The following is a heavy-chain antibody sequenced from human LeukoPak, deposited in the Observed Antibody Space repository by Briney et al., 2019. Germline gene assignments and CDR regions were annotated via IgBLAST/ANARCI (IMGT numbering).Heavy chain of an antibody. CDR2: ISWNSGSI. Sequence: GGSLRLSCAASGFTFDDYAMHWVRQAPGKGLEWVSGISWNSGSIGYADSVKGRFTISRDNAKNSLYLQMNSLRAEDTALYYCAKDYYYGSGSYFLFDPWGQGTLVTVSS. D-gene: IGHD3-10*01. J-gene: IGHJ5*02. CDR3: AKDYYYGSGSYFLFDP. CDR1: GFTFDDYA. V-gene: IGHV3-9*01.